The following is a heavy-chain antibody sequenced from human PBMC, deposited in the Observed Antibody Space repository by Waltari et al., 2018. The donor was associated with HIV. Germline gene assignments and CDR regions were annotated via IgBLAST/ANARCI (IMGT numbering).Heavy chain of an antibody. CDR1: GFTFSSHA. Sequence: EVQLVESGGGLVQPGGSLRLSCAASGFTFSSHAMPWVRQAPGKGLEYVSDRRSNGGSTYYANSGKDRFTTSRDNSKNTLYLQMGSLRAEDMAVYYCARDKNASIAAAAYWGQGTLVTVSS. CDR3: ARDKNASIAAAAY. J-gene: IGHJ4*02. D-gene: IGHD6-13*01. CDR2: RRSNGGST. V-gene: IGHV3-64*01.